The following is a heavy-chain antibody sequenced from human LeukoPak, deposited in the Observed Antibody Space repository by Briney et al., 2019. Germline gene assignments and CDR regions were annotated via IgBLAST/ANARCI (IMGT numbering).Heavy chain of an antibody. CDR2: INPNSGGT. Sequence: ASAKVSCKASGYTFTGYYMHWVRQAPGQGLEWMGWINPNSGGTNYAQKFQGRVTMTRDTSISTAYMELSRLRSDDTAVYYCARDRWGRIEIDYWGQGTLVTVSS. V-gene: IGHV1-2*02. D-gene: IGHD4-23*01. J-gene: IGHJ4*02. CDR1: GYTFTGYY. CDR3: ARDRWGRIEIDY.